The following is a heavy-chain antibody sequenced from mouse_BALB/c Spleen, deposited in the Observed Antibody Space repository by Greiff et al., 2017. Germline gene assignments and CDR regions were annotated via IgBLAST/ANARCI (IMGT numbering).Heavy chain of an antibody. V-gene: IGHV5-9-3*01. CDR3: ARKITVYAMDY. D-gene: IGHD2-4*01. Sequence: EVQLVESGGGLVKPGGSLKLSCAASGFTFSSYAMSWVRQTPEKRLEWVATISSGGSYTYYPDSVKGRFTISRDNAKNTLYLQMSSLRSEDTAMYYCARKITVYAMDYWGQGTSVTVSS. CDR2: ISSGGSYT. CDR1: GFTFSSYA. J-gene: IGHJ4*01.